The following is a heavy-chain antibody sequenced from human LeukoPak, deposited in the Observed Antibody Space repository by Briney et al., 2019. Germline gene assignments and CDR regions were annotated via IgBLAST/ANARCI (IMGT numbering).Heavy chain of an antibody. CDR2: MKPDGSES. CDR3: ARDRGRNSFDY. V-gene: IGHV3-7*01. D-gene: IGHD1-14*01. J-gene: IGHJ4*02. CDR1: GFTFGDYG. Sequence: GGSLRLSCTASGFTFGDYGMSWVRQAPGKGPEWVASMKPDGSESWYVDSVKGRFTISRDNSKNLLYLQLTSLRAEDTALYYCARDRGRNSFDYWGQGTLVSVSS.